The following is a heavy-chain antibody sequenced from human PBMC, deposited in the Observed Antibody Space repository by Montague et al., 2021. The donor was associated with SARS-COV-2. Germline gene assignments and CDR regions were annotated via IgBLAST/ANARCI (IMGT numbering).Heavy chain of an antibody. CDR1: GGSMRSCY. CDR3: ARDDGAAYSLSGDYNWFDP. D-gene: IGHD1-26*01. CDR2: TYPNKTT. V-gene: IGHV4-4*07. J-gene: IGHJ5*02. Sequence: SETLSLTCTVSGGSMRSCYWSWIRQSAEKGLEWIGRTYPNKTTTYNPSFESRVTMSVDTSKNLFSLSVKSVTAADTAVYYCARDDGAAYSLSGDYNWFDPWGQGILVTVSS.